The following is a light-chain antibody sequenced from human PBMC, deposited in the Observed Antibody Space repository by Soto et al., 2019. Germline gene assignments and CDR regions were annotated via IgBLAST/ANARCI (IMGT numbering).Light chain of an antibody. J-gene: IGKJ5*01. CDR1: QSVSTSS. CDR2: GAS. Sequence: EIVLAQSPGTLSLSPGDRATLSCRASQSVSTSSLGWYQQKPGQAPRLLIYGASSRATGIPDRFSGSGSGTDFTITINRLEPEDFAVYYWQQYGVSPITFGRGTRLEIK. CDR3: QQYGVSPIT. V-gene: IGKV3-20*01.